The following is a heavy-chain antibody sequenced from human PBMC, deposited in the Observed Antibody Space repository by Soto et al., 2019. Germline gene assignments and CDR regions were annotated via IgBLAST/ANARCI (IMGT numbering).Heavy chain of an antibody. CDR2: IIPIFGTA. CDR3: ASQQTDCSSGSCYSHYRYWYFDL. V-gene: IGHV1-69*13. CDR1: GGTFSSYA. D-gene: IGHD2-15*01. Sequence: ASVKVSCKASGGTFSSYAISWVRQAPGQGLEWMGGIIPIFGTANYAQKFQGRVTITADESTSTAYMELSSLRSEDTAVYYCASQQTDCSSGSCYSHYRYWYFDLWGRGTLVTVSS. J-gene: IGHJ2*01.